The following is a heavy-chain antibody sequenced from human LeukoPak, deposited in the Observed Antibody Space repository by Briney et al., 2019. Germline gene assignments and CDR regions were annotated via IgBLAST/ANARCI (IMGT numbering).Heavy chain of an antibody. V-gene: IGHV1-2*06. J-gene: IGHJ4*02. Sequence: ASVKVSCKASGYTFTGYYMHWVRQAPGQGLEWMGRINPNSGGTNYAQKFQGRVTMTRDTSISTAYMELSRLRSDDTAVYYCARGLSYDYYDSSGYQHYWGQGTLVTVSS. CDR1: GYTFTGYY. CDR3: ARGLSYDYYDSSGYQHY. D-gene: IGHD3-22*01. CDR2: INPNSGGT.